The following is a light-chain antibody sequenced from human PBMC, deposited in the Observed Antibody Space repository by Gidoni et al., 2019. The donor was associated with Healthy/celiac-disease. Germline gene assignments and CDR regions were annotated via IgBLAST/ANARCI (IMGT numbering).Light chain of an antibody. Sequence: DIQMTQSPSSLSASVGDRVTITCQASQDISNYLKWYQQKPGKAPKLLIYDSSNLETGVPSRFSGSGSGTDFTFTISSLQPEDIATYYCQQYDNLLSITFGQGTRLEIK. CDR3: QQYDNLLSIT. J-gene: IGKJ5*01. V-gene: IGKV1-33*01. CDR1: QDISNY. CDR2: DSS.